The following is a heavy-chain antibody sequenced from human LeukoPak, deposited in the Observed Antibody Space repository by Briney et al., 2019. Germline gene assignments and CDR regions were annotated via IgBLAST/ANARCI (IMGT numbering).Heavy chain of an antibody. V-gene: IGHV4-34*01. CDR3: ARLGYFDY. Sequence: SETLSLTCAVYGGSFSGYYWSWIRQPPGKGLEWIGEINHSGSTNYNPSLKSRVTISVDTSKNQFSLKLSSVTAADTAVYYRARLGYFDYWGQGTLVTVSS. J-gene: IGHJ4*02. CDR2: INHSGST. CDR1: GGSFSGYY.